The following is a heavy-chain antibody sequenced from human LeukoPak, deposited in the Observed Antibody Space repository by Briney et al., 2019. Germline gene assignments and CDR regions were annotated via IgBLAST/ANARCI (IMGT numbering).Heavy chain of an antibody. V-gene: IGHV4-38-2*01. CDR2: FYHGDNT. J-gene: IGHJ3*01. CDR3: ARCFINYDSSGNHAFDA. Sequence: PSETLSLTCAVSGYSISSGYYWGWIRPPPGKGLEWVGSFYHGDNTYYNPSLKTRVTISVDTSKNQFSLTLSSVTVADTAVYYCARCFINYDSSGNHAFDAWGPGTMVTVSS. CDR1: GYSISSGYY. D-gene: IGHD3-22*01.